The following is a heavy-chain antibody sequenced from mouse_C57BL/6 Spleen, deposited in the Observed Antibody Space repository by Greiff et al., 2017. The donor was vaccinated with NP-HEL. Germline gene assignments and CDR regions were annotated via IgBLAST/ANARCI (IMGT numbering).Heavy chain of an antibody. CDR1: GFTFSDYG. CDR3: AREGGSAWFAY. Sequence: DVKLVESGGGLVQPGGSLKLSCAASGFTFSDYGMAWVRQAPRKGPEWVAFISNFAYSIYYADTVTGRFTLSRENAKNTLYLEMSSLRSEDTAMYYCAREGGSAWFAYGGQGTLVTVSA. CDR2: ISNFAYSI. J-gene: IGHJ3*01. V-gene: IGHV5-15*01.